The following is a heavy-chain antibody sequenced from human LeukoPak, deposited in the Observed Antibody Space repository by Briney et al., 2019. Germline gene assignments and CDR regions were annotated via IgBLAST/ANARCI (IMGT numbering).Heavy chain of an antibody. J-gene: IGHJ4*02. Sequence: GGSLRLSCAASGFTFSSYSMNWVRQAPGKGLEWVSSISSSSSYIYYADLVKGRFTISRDNAKNSLYLQMNSLRAEDTAVYYCARDWRSSSSGYWGQGTLVTVSS. CDR1: GFTFSSYS. CDR2: ISSSSSYI. V-gene: IGHV3-21*01. D-gene: IGHD6-6*01. CDR3: ARDWRSSSSGY.